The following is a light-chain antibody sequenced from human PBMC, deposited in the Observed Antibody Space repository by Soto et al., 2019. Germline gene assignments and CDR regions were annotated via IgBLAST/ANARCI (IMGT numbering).Light chain of an antibody. V-gene: IGKV3-11*01. CDR3: QHRSNWPWT. Sequence: EIVLTQSPVTLSLSPGERATLSCRASQSVSAYLAWFQQKAGQPPRLLIYDASDRASGVPPRFSGSGSGTDFTLTITGLEPEDSAVYYCQHRSNWPWTFGQGTKV. CDR2: DAS. J-gene: IGKJ1*01. CDR1: QSVSAY.